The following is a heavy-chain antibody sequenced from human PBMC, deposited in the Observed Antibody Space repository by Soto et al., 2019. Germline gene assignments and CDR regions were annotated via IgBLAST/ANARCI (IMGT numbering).Heavy chain of an antibody. J-gene: IGHJ4*02. Sequence: PGGSLRLSCAASGFTFSNYAMHWVRQAPGKGLEWVAAISGSGGSKYYADSVKGRFTISRDNSKNTLYLQMNSLRAEDTAVYYCAKVEIVVVVAATPFDYWGQGTLVTVSS. CDR3: AKVEIVVVVAATPFDY. D-gene: IGHD2-15*01. CDR2: ISGSGGSK. CDR1: GFTFSNYA. V-gene: IGHV3-23*01.